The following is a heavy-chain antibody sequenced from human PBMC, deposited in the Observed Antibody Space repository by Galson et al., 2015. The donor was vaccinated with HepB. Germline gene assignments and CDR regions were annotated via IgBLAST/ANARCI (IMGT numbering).Heavy chain of an antibody. D-gene: IGHD2-21*01. Sequence: SLRLSCAASEFTFSDYWMSWVRQAPGKGLEWVAQVKYDGSAKYYVDSAKGRFTISRDNAKNSLYLQMNSLRAEGTAVYYCARDVVPRGIHYVGMDVWGQGTMVTVSS. V-gene: IGHV3-7*01. CDR2: VKYDGSAK. CDR1: EFTFSDYW. CDR3: ARDVVPRGIHYVGMDV. J-gene: IGHJ6*02.